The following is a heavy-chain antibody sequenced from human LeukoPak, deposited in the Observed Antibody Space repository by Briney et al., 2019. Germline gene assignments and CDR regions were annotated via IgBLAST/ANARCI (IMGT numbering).Heavy chain of an antibody. Sequence: SVKVSCKASEGTFSSYAISWVRQAPGQGLEWMGGIIPIFGTANYAQKFQGRVTITADESTSTAYMEVSSLRSEDTAVYYCARVAVDSSGYYDYYYYYGMDVWGQGTTVTVSS. CDR3: ARVAVDSSGYYDYYYYYGMDV. CDR1: EGTFSSYA. D-gene: IGHD3-22*01. CDR2: IIPIFGTA. V-gene: IGHV1-69*13. J-gene: IGHJ6*02.